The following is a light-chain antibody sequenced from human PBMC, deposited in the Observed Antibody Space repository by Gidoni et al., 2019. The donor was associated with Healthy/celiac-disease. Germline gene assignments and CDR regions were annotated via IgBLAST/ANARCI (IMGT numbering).Light chain of an antibody. CDR3: QQYGSSPRLT. J-gene: IGKJ4*01. Sequence: ESVSTQSPGTLSLSPGERATLSCRAGQSVSSSYLAWYQQKPGQAPRLLIYGASSRATGIPDRVSGSGSGTDFTLTVSRLEPEDFAVYYCQQYGSSPRLTFGGGTRVEIK. V-gene: IGKV3-20*01. CDR2: GAS. CDR1: QSVSSSY.